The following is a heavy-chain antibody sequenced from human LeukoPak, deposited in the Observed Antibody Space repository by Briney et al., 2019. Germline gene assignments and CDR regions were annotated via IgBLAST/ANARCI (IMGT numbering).Heavy chain of an antibody. V-gene: IGHV1-2*02. D-gene: IGHD6-19*01. J-gene: IGHJ5*02. CDR3: ARLSHHSSGWYGGWFDP. Sequence: GASVKVSCKASGYTFTGYYMHWVRQAPGQGLEWMGWINPNSGGTNYAQKFQGRVTMTRDTSISTAYMELSRLRSGDTAVYYCARLSHHSSGWYGGWFDPWGQGTLVTVSS. CDR1: GYTFTGYY. CDR2: INPNSGGT.